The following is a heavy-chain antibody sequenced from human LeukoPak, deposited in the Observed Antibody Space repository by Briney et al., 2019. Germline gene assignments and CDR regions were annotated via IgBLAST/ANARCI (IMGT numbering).Heavy chain of an antibody. CDR1: GCKLSSYA. CDR2: ISRSLGST. Sequence: GGTLGLSCAASGCKLSSYAMSWVRQAPGKGLEWVSAISRSLGSTYYADSVKGRFPISRDSSRNTLYLQMNSLRADDTAVYYCANGPAAADTDVDYWGQGTLVTVSS. CDR3: ANGPAAADTDVDY. J-gene: IGHJ4*02. V-gene: IGHV3-23*01. D-gene: IGHD6-13*01.